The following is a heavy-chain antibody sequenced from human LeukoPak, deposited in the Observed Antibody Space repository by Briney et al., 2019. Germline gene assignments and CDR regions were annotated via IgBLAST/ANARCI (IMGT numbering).Heavy chain of an antibody. Sequence: ASVKVSCKASGGTFSSYAISWVRQAPGQGLEWMGGIIPIFGTANYAQKFQGRVTITADESTSTAYMELSSLRSEDTAVYYCAGEGLNYYDSSGYYYVSWGQGTLVTVSS. CDR2: IIPIFGTA. J-gene: IGHJ5*02. D-gene: IGHD3-22*01. CDR3: AGEGLNYYDSSGYYYVS. CDR1: GGTFSSYA. V-gene: IGHV1-69*13.